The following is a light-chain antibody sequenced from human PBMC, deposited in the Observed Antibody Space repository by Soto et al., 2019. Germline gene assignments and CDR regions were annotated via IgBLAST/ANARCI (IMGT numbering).Light chain of an antibody. CDR1: QSVNSNY. J-gene: IGKJ1*01. V-gene: IGKV3-20*01. Sequence: EIVLTQSPGTLSLSPGERATLSCRASQSVNSNYLAWYQQKPGQGPRLLMYGASSRATGIPDRFRGSGSGTDLTLTISRLEPEDFAVYYGQQYDNAPRTFGQGTKVDIK. CDR3: QQYDNAPRT. CDR2: GAS.